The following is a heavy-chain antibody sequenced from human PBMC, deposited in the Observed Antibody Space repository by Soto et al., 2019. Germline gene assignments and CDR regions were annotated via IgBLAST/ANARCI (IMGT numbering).Heavy chain of an antibody. J-gene: IGHJ1*01. CDR2: ISNDGNDE. V-gene: IGHV3-30*03. CDR1: GFVFSNYG. D-gene: IGHD1-26*01. CDR3: AMDMHSGRNHLGAAY. Sequence: QVQVVESGGGVVQPGGSLRLSCAASGFVFSNYGMHWVRQAPGKGLEWVAVISNDGNDECYIDPVKGRFTSARGNSKNTLDLQMSTRDTEATAVSYCAMDMHSGRNHLGAAYWGQGTRVTVSS.